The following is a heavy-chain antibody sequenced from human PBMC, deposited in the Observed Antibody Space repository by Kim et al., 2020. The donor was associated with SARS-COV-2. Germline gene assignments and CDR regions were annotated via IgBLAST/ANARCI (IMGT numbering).Heavy chain of an antibody. CDR2: IYYSGST. CDR1: GGSISSYY. V-gene: IGHV4-59*01. D-gene: IGHD1-26*01. J-gene: IGHJ4*02. Sequence: SETLSLTCTVSGGSISSYYWSWIRQPPGKGLDWIGYIYYSGSTTYNPSLKSRVTISVDTSKNQFSLKLSSVTAADTAVYYCARDSGSYFDYWGQGPLVTVSS. CDR3: ARDSGSYFDY.